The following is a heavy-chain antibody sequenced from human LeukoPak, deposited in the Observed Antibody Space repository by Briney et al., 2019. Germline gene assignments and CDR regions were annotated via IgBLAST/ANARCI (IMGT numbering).Heavy chain of an antibody. Sequence: PGGSLRLSCAASGFTFSSYGMHWVRQAPGKGLEWVAVISYDGSNKYYADSVKGRFTISRDNSKNTLYLQMNSLRAEDTAVYYCAKDPRSYYLRGLFDYWGQGTLVTVSS. CDR2: ISYDGSNK. CDR3: AKDPRSYYLRGLFDY. D-gene: IGHD3-10*01. J-gene: IGHJ4*02. V-gene: IGHV3-30*18. CDR1: GFTFSSYG.